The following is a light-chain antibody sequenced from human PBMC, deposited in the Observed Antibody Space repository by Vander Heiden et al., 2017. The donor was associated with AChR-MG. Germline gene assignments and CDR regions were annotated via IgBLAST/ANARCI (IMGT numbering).Light chain of an antibody. J-gene: IGKJ3*01. CDR2: AAS. V-gene: IGKV1-39*01. CDR3: QQSYSTQST. Sequence: DIQMTQSPSSLSASVGDRVTITCRASQSISSYLNWYQQKPGKAPKLLIYAASSLQSGVPSRFSGSGSGTDFTLTISSLQPEDFATYYCQQSYSTQSTFGHGTKVDIK. CDR1: QSISSY.